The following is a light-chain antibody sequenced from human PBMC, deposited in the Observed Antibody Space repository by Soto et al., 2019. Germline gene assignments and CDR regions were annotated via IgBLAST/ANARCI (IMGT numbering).Light chain of an antibody. CDR1: NIGSKS. CDR3: QVWDNSSDHPYL. V-gene: IGLV3-21*02. Sequence: SSELTQPPSVSVAPGQTARITCGGSNIGSKSVHWYQQKPGQAPVLVVYDDGDRPSGIPERFSGSNSGNTATLTISRVEAGDEADYYCQVWDNSSDHPYLFGTGTKVTVL. CDR2: DDG. J-gene: IGLJ1*01.